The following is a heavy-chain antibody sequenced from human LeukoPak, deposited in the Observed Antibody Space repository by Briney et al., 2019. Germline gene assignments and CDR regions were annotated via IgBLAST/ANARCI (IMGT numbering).Heavy chain of an antibody. CDR1: GGTFSSYA. V-gene: IGHV1-69*04. Sequence: SAKVSCKASGGTFSSYAISWVRQAPGQGLEWMGRIIPILGIANYAQKFQGRVTITADKSTSTAYMELSSLRSGDTAVYYCARAGGGLYYYGMDVWGQGTTVTVSS. D-gene: IGHD4-23*01. CDR2: IIPILGIA. J-gene: IGHJ6*02. CDR3: ARAGGGLYYYGMDV.